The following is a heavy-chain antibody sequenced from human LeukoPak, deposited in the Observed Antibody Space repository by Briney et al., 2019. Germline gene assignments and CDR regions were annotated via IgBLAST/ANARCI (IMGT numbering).Heavy chain of an antibody. D-gene: IGHD3-9*01. CDR1: GGSFSGYY. CDR3: VRHYDILTGYYYGMDV. Sequence: PSETLSLTCAVYGGSFSGYYWSWIRQPPGKGLEWIGEINHSGSTNYNPSLKSRVTISVDTSKNQFSLKLSSVTAADTAVYYCVRHYDILTGYYYGMDVWGQGTTVTVSS. CDR2: INHSGST. V-gene: IGHV4-34*01. J-gene: IGHJ6*02.